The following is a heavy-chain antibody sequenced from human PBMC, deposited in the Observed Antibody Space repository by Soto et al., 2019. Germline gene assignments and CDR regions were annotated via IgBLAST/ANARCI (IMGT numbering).Heavy chain of an antibody. D-gene: IGHD6-13*01. CDR1: GLTFNMYW. CDR3: TRGPGATSAGTSAH. CDR2: IYNDGTYA. J-gene: IGHJ4*02. V-gene: IGHV3-74*01. Sequence: PGGSLRLSCAGSGLTFNMYWMHWVRQVPGKGPVWVARIYNDGTYADYADSVKGRFTISRDNAKDTLYLQMNDLRAEDSALYHCTRGPGATSAGTSAHWGQGTLVTVSS.